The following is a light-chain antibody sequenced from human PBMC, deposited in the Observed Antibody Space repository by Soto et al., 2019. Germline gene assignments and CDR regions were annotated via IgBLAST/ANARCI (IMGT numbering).Light chain of an antibody. CDR2: DAS. CDR3: QQYNGYYTWT. CDR1: QSISRW. Sequence: DIQMTQSPSTVSASVGDRVTITCRASQSISRWLAWYQQKPGKAPKVLIWDASSLQRGVPSRFSGSGSGTEFTLTISSLQPDDFANYYCQQYNGYYTWTFGQGTKVDIK. V-gene: IGKV1-5*01. J-gene: IGKJ1*01.